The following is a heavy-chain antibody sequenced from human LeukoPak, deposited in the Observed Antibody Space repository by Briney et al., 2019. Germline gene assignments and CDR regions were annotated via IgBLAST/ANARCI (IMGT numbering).Heavy chain of an antibody. CDR2: ISYDGSNK. CDR1: GFTFSSYA. CDR3: AKNLYYGSGSYYPNRFDY. D-gene: IGHD3-10*01. J-gene: IGHJ4*02. Sequence: GGSLRLSCAASGFTFSSYAMHLVRQAPGKGLEWVAVISYDGSNKYYADSVKGRFTISRDDSKNTLYLQMNSLRAEDTAVYYCAKNLYYGSGSYYPNRFDYWGQGTLVTVSS. V-gene: IGHV3-30*04.